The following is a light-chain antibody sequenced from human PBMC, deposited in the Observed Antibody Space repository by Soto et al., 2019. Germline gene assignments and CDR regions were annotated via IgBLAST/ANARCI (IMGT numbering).Light chain of an antibody. V-gene: IGLV2-23*01. CDR3: FSYAGSRTWV. CDR1: SSDVGGYNY. J-gene: IGLJ3*02. CDR2: EAT. Sequence: QSALTQPPSASGSPGQSVTISCTGTSSDVGGYNYVSWYQQHPGKAPKLIIYEATKRPSGISNRFSGSKSGYMASLTISGLQAEDGADYYCFSYAGSRTWVFGGGTKLTVL.